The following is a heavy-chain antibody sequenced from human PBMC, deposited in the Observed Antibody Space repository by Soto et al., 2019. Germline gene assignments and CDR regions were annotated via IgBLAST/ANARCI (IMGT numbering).Heavy chain of an antibody. CDR1: GFTFSNAW. D-gene: IGHD1-26*01. Sequence: GGSLRLSCAASGFTFSNAWMSWVRQAPGKGLEWVGRIKSKTDGGTTDYAAPVKGRFTISRDDSKNSLYLQMNSLKTEDTAVYYCSRDSGSYSYDFWGQGTLVTVSS. J-gene: IGHJ4*02. CDR3: SRDSGSYSYDF. CDR2: IKSKTDGGTT. V-gene: IGHV3-15*01.